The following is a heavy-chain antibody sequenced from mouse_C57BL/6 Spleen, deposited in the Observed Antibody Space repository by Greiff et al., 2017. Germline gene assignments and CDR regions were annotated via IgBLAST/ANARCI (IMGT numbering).Heavy chain of an antibody. CDR2: ISSGGSYT. CDR3: ARLGQGSYFDY. V-gene: IGHV5-6*02. J-gene: IGHJ2*01. Sequence: DVMLVESGGDFVKPGGSLKLSCAASGFTFSSYGMSWVRQTPDKRLEWVATISSGGSYTYYPDSVKGRCTISRDNAKNTLYLQMSSLKSEDTAMYYGARLGQGSYFDYWGQGTTLTVSS. D-gene: IGHD3-3*01. CDR1: GFTFSSYG.